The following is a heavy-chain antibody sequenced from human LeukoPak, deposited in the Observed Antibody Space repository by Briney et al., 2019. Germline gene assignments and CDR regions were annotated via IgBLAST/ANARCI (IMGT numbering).Heavy chain of an antibody. J-gene: IGHJ3*02. D-gene: IGHD3-16*01. CDR1: GFTFSSYW. CDR2: IKKDGSEK. Sequence: PGGSLRLSCEASGFTFSSYWMSWVRQAPGKGREWVANIKKDGSEKYYVDSVKGRFTISRDNAKNSLYLQMNSLRAEDTAVYYCARGGWGSGFDAFDIWGQGTMVTVSS. CDR3: ARGGWGSGFDAFDI. V-gene: IGHV3-7*01.